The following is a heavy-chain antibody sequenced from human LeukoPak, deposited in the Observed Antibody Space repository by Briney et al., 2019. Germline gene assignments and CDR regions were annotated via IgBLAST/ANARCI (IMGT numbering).Heavy chain of an antibody. CDR3: ARQWELLPDHDAFDI. CDR1: GYTFTGYY. V-gene: IGHV1-2*02. D-gene: IGHD1-26*01. J-gene: IGHJ3*02. CDR2: ITPNSGGR. Sequence: ASVKVSCKASGYTFTGYYIHWVRQAPGQGLEWMGWITPNSGGRNYAQKFQGRVTMTRDTSISTAYMELSRLRSDDTAVYYCARQWELLPDHDAFDIWGQGTMVTVSS.